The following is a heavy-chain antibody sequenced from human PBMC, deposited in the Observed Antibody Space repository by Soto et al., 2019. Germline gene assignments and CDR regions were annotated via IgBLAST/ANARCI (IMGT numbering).Heavy chain of an antibody. D-gene: IGHD5-12*01. CDR3: ARGRPTGYTYYGRDV. J-gene: IGHJ6*01. Sequence: TGGSLRLSCAASGFTFNSYIMNWVRQAPGKGLEWVSSISSSSTFIYDADSVKGRFSISRDNAKNSLFLQMNSLRAEDTAVYFCARGRPTGYTYYGRDVWGQGTTVTVSS. CDR1: GFTFNSYI. V-gene: IGHV3-21*01. CDR2: ISSSSTFI.